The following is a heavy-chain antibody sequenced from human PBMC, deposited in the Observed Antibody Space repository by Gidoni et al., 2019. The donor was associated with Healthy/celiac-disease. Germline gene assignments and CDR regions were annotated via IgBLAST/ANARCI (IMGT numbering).Heavy chain of an antibody. V-gene: IGHV2-26*01. D-gene: IGHD3-22*01. J-gene: IGHJ4*02. Sequence: QVTLKESGPVLVKPTETLTLTCTVSGFSLSNARMGVSWIRQPPGKALEWLAHSFSNDEKSYSTSLKSRLTISKDTSKSQVVLTMTTMDPVDTATYYCARKYYYDSSGYYLFDYWGQGTLVTVSS. CDR1: GFSLSNARMG. CDR2: SFSNDEK. CDR3: ARKYYYDSSGYYLFDY.